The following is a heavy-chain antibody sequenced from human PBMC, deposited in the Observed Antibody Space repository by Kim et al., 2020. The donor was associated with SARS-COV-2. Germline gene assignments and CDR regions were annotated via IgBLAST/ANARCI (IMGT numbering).Heavy chain of an antibody. V-gene: IGHV4-31*03. Sequence: SETLSLTCTVSGGSISSGAYYWTWIRQHPGKGLEWIGYIYYSGITYYNPSLKSRLTISIDTSKKQFSLNLNSVTAADTAVYYCARGISEYYYAMDVWGRGNRLSVSS. CDR2: IYYSGIT. J-gene: IGHJ6*01. CDR3: ARGISEYYYAMDV. CDR1: GGSISSGAYY. D-gene: IGHD6-25*01.